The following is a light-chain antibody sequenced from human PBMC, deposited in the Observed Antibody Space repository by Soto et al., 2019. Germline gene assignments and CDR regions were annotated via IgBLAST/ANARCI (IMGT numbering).Light chain of an antibody. J-gene: IGKJ1*01. CDR1: QSVINNF. CDR2: CAS. V-gene: IGKV3-20*01. Sequence: EFVLTQSPGTLSLSPGERATLSRRARQSVINNFLAWYQQKPGQGPRLLIYCASSRATDIPDRFTGSGSGTDFTLTISRLEAEDVAVYYCQQYDISPWTFGQGTKVDNK. CDR3: QQYDISPWT.